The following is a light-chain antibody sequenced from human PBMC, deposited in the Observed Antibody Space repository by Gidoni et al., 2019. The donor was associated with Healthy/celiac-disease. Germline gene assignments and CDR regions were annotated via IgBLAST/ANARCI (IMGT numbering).Light chain of an antibody. Sequence: DIQMTQSPSSVSASVGARVTITCRARQGISSWLAWYPQKPGKAPKLLIYAASSLQSGVPSRVSGRGSGTDFTLTISSLKPEEFATYYCQQANSFALTFGGGTKVEIK. CDR1: QGISSW. CDR3: QQANSFALT. J-gene: IGKJ4*01. CDR2: AAS. V-gene: IGKV1-12*01.